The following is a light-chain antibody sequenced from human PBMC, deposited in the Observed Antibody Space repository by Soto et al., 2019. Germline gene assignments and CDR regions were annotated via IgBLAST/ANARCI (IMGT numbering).Light chain of an antibody. V-gene: IGLV2-14*01. CDR3: TSWTTSTTMK. CDR1: SSDVGAYNY. Sequence: QSALTQPASLSGSPGQSITISCTGTSSDVGAYNYVSWYQQHPGKAPKLMIYDVNIRPSGVSNRFSGSKSGNTASLTISCLQAEDEADYYCTSWTTSTTMKFGGGTKLTVL. CDR2: DVN. J-gene: IGLJ2*01.